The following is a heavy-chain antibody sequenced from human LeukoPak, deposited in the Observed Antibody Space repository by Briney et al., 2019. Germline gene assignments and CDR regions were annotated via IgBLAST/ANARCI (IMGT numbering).Heavy chain of an antibody. Sequence: GGSLRLSCAASGFTFSSYAMSWVRQAPGKGLEWVSAISGSGSNKYYADSVRGRFTISRDNSKNTLYLQMNSLRAEDTAVHYFAKVMWDLLSYFDNWGQGSLVTVSS. D-gene: IGHD1-26*01. CDR3: AKVMWDLLSYFDN. J-gene: IGHJ4*02. CDR1: GFTFSSYA. CDR2: ISGSGSNK. V-gene: IGHV3-23*01.